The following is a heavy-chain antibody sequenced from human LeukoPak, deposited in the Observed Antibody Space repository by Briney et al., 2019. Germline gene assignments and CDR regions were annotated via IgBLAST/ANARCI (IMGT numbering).Heavy chain of an antibody. J-gene: IGHJ6*02. CDR2: ISYDGSNK. Sequence: GRSLRLSCAASGFTSSSYGMHWVRQAPGKGLEGVAVISYDGSNKYYADSVKGRFTISRDNSKNTLYLQMNSLRAEDTAVYYCAKDLAYCGGDCYPLYGMDVWGQGTTVTVSS. V-gene: IGHV3-30*18. CDR1: GFTSSSYG. CDR3: AKDLAYCGGDCYPLYGMDV. D-gene: IGHD2-21*02.